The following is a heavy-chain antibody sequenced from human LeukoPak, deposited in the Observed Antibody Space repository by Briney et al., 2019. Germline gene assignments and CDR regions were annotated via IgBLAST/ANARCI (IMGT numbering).Heavy chain of an antibody. V-gene: IGHV4-59*01. Sequence: SETLSLTCTVSGGSISIYYWSWIRQPPGKGLEWIGYISYSGTADYNPSLKSRVTISVDMSKNQFSLKLSSMIAADTAVYHCARGVPYYNFDRSKRVPWGFDYWGQGTLVTVSS. CDR3: ARGVPYYNFDRSKRVPWGFDY. CDR2: ISYSGTA. J-gene: IGHJ4*02. CDR1: GGSISIYY. D-gene: IGHD3-9*01.